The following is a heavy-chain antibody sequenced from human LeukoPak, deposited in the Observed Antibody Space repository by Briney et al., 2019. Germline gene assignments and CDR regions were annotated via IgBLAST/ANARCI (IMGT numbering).Heavy chain of an antibody. CDR1: GFTFSSYA. J-gene: IGHJ3*02. CDR3: ARVQGYYYGSGSPHAFDI. Sequence: PGGSLRLSCAASGFTFSSYAMHWVRQAPGKGLEWVAVISYDGSNKYYADSVKGRFTISRDNSKNTLYLQMNSLRAEDTAVYYCARVQGYYYGSGSPHAFDIWGQGTMVTVSS. V-gene: IGHV3-30-3*01. D-gene: IGHD3-10*01. CDR2: ISYDGSNK.